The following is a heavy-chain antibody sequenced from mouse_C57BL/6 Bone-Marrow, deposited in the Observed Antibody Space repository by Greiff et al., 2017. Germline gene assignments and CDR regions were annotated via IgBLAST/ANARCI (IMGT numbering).Heavy chain of an antibody. J-gene: IGHJ4*01. CDR3: ARSSNLWAMDN. CDR2: FYPENGDT. Sequence: VQLQESGAELVRPGASVKMSCKASGYTFTSYTMHWLKQTHSQGLEWIGDFYPENGDTPYNQKFKGKATLTVDKSSSTAYMQLSSLTSEDSAVYFRARSSNLWAMDNGGKGTSVTVP. V-gene: IGHV1-12*01. D-gene: IGHD1-1*02. CDR1: GYTFTSYT.